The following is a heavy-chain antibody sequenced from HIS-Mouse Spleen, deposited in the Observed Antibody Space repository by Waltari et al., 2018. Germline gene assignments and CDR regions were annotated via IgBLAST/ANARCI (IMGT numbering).Heavy chain of an antibody. CDR1: GYTCTGYY. CDR3: ARGTGTDAFDI. V-gene: IGHV1-2*02. D-gene: IGHD1-1*01. J-gene: IGHJ3*02. Sequence: VQLVQSGAEVKKPGASVKVPCKASGYTCTGYYMHLGRRAPGKGLEWMGWSNPNSGGTNYAQKFQGRVTMTRDTSISTAYMELSRLRSDDTAVYYCARGTGTDAFDIWGQGTMVTVSS. CDR2: SNPNSGGT.